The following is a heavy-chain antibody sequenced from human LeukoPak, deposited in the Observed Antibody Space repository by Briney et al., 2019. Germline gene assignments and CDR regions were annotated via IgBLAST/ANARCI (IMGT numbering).Heavy chain of an antibody. V-gene: IGHV4-38-2*02. D-gene: IGHD2-15*01. CDR3: AGQRCSGGSCYSGPRY. J-gene: IGHJ4*02. Sequence: SETLSLTCTVSGYSISSGYYWGWIRQPPGKGLEWIGSIYDSGSTYYNPSLRSRVTISVDTSKNQFSLRLSSVTAADTAVYFCAGQRCSGGSCYSGPRYWGQGTLVTVSS. CDR2: IYDSGST. CDR1: GYSISSGYY.